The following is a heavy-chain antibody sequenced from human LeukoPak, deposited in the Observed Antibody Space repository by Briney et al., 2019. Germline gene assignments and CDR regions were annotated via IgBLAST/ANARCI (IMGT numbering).Heavy chain of an antibody. V-gene: IGHV4-39*01. J-gene: IGHJ6*03. Sequence: SETLSLTCTVSGGSISSSNYYWGWIRQPPGKGLEWIGTIFYSGNTYYNPSLKSRVTISVDTSKNQFSLKLNYVTAADTAVYYCARHPWGPYDYYYYMDVWGKGTTVIVSS. CDR1: GGSISSSNYY. CDR3: ARHPWGPYDYYYYMDV. CDR2: IFYSGNT. D-gene: IGHD3-16*01.